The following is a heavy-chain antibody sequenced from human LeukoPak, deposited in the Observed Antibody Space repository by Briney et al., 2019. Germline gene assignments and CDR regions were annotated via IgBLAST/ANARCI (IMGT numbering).Heavy chain of an antibody. D-gene: IGHD3-10*01. CDR2: ISWNSGTI. Sequence: GGSLRLSCAASGFTFDDYAMHWVRQAPGKGLEWVSGISWNSGTIGYAASVKGRFTISRDNAKNSLYLQMNSLRAEDTALYYCAKDMFNYYGSGSYYNYWGQGTLVTVSS. CDR1: GFTFDDYA. V-gene: IGHV3-9*01. J-gene: IGHJ4*02. CDR3: AKDMFNYYGSGSYYNY.